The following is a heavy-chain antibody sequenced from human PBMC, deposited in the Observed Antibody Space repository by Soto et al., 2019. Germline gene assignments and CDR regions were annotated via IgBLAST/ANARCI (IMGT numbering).Heavy chain of an antibody. CDR2: VSHDGRNT. CDR3: AKGGRQWLVTSDFNY. J-gene: IGHJ4*02. Sequence: VQLVESGGGVVQPGGSLRLSCAASGFTFSDYAMHWVRQAPGKGLEWVAVVSHDGRNTHYADSVKGRFTISRDSSTNTVSLEMTSLRAEDTAVYYWAKGGRQWLVTSDFNYWGQGALVTVSS. CDR1: GFTFSDYA. D-gene: IGHD6-19*01. V-gene: IGHV3-30*18.